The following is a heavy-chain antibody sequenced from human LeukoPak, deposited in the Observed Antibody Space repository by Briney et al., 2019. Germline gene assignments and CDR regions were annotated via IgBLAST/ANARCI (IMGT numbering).Heavy chain of an antibody. CDR1: GGTFSSYA. J-gene: IGHJ4*02. CDR2: IIPIFGTA. CDR3: ARGDIVATRAFDY. Sequence: SVKVSCKASGGTFSSYATSWVRQAPGQGLEWMGGIIPIFGTANYAQKFQGRVTITADKSTSTAYMELSSLRSEDTAVYYCARGDIVATRAFDYWGQGTLVTVSS. V-gene: IGHV1-69*06. D-gene: IGHD5-12*01.